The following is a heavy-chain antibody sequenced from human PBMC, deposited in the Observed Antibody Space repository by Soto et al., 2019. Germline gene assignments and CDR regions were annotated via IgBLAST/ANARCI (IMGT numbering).Heavy chain of an antibody. CDR3: AKAFHYDSASSYQTFDY. Sequence: EVQLLESGGGLVQPGGSLRLSCAASGFSFSNYPMTWVRQAPGKGLEWVSTIGDNTYYVDSVKGRFTISRDNSKNTLYLRMNSLRAEDTAVYYCAKAFHYDSASSYQTFDYWGQGTLVTVSS. J-gene: IGHJ4*02. CDR1: GFSFSNYP. V-gene: IGHV3-23*01. D-gene: IGHD3-10*01. CDR2: IGDNT.